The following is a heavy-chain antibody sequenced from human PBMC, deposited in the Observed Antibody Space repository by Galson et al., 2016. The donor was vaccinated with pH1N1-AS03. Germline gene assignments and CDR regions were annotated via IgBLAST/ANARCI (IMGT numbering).Heavy chain of an antibody. CDR3: AKSRYRSRWYTLDS. CDR2: SSWNGGII. CDR1: GFSLGDYA. J-gene: IGHJ4*02. D-gene: IGHD6-13*01. Sequence: SLRLSCAASGFSLGDYAMHWVRQAPGKGLEWVAGSSWNGGIIDYAASVKGRVTISRDSAKNSLYVQMNSLRVEDTAFYYCAKSRYRSRWYTLDSWGQGTLVTVSS. V-gene: IGHV3-9*01.